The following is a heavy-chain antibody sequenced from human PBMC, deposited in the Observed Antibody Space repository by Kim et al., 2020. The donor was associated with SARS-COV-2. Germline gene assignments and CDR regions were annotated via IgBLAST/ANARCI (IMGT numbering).Heavy chain of an antibody. CDR2: IIPILGIA. Sequence: SVKVSCKASGGTFSSYTISWVRQAPGQGLEWMGRIIPILGIANYAQKFQGRVTITADKSTSTAYMELSSLRSEDTAVYYCARGGTQYSSFQLYWYFDLWGRGTLVTVSS. V-gene: IGHV1-69*02. D-gene: IGHD6-6*01. J-gene: IGHJ2*01. CDR1: GGTFSSYT. CDR3: ARGGTQYSSFQLYWYFDL.